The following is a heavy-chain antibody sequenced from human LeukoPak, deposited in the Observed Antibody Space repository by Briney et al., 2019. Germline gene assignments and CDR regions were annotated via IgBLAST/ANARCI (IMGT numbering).Heavy chain of an antibody. CDR1: GFTVSSNE. V-gene: IGHV3-23*01. J-gene: IGHJ6*03. CDR3: ARDFRTNYYYYMDV. Sequence: GGSLRLSCAASGFTVSSNEMSWVRQAPGKGLEWVSAISGSGGSTYYADSVKVRCTISRDNTKNKLYVQMNSLKAEDTALYYCARDFRTNYYYYMDVWGKGTTVTVSS. D-gene: IGHD1-14*01. CDR2: ISGSGGST.